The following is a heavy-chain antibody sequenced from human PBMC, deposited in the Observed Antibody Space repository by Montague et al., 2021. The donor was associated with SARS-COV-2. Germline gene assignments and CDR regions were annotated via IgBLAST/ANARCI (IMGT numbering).Heavy chain of an antibody. D-gene: IGHD2-8*01. Sequence: SETLSLTCTVSGGSISRSYWSWIRQPPGKGLEWIGYIYYTGSTDYNPSLKSRVTISVDTSKNQLSLKLISVTAADTAVYFCVRHMSDCGKGICHTYYYYGWDVWGQGTTVTVSS. J-gene: IGHJ6*02. CDR1: GGSISRSY. CDR2: IYYTGST. CDR3: VRHMSDCGKGICHTYYYYGWDV. V-gene: IGHV4-59*08.